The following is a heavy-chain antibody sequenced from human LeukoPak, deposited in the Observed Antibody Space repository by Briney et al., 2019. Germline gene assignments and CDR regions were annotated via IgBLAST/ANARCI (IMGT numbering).Heavy chain of an antibody. V-gene: IGHV1-8*01. CDR1: GYTFTSYD. CDR3: ARDGGGNSDYGDSGDWFDP. Sequence: GASVKVSCKAFGYTFTSYDFNWVRQATGQGLEWMGWMNPKSGNTGYAQKFQGRVTITADESTSTAYMELSSLRSEDTAVYYCARDGGGNSDYGDSGDWFDPWGQGTLVTVSS. D-gene: IGHD4-17*01. CDR2: MNPKSGNT. J-gene: IGHJ5*02.